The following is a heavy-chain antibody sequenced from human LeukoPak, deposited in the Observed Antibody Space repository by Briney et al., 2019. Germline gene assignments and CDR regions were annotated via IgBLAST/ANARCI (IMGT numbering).Heavy chain of an antibody. CDR3: ARRSTVGGRGRFDP. CDR2: VHYSGST. CDR1: GGSIRSSSYY. D-gene: IGHD2-15*01. V-gene: IGHV4-39*01. Sequence: SATLSLTCTVSGGSIRSSSYYWGWIRQPPGKGLEWIGSVHYSGSTSDNPSLTSRVTISVDTSKNQFSLKLISVTAADTAVYYGARRSTVGGRGRFDPWGQGTLVTVSS. J-gene: IGHJ5*02.